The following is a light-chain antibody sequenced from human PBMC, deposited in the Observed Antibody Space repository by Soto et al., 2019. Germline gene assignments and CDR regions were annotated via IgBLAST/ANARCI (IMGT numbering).Light chain of an antibody. Sequence: EIVLTQSPGTLSLSPGERATLSCRASQSVSSNYLAWYQQKPGQAPKVLIYRASSRATGIPDRFTGSGSGTDFTLTISRLEPEDFAVYSCQQYGSSPRTFGQGTKLEIK. CDR1: QSVSSNY. CDR3: QQYGSSPRT. J-gene: IGKJ2*01. CDR2: RAS. V-gene: IGKV3-20*01.